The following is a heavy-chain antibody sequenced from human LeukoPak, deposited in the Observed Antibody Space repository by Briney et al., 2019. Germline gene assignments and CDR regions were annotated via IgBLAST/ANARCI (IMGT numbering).Heavy chain of an antibody. D-gene: IGHD6-19*01. V-gene: IGHV4-39*01. J-gene: IGHJ4*02. CDR2: IYYSGST. Sequence: SETLSLTCTVSGGSISSSTYYWGWVRQPPGKGLEWIGSIYYSGSTYYNPSLKSRVTISVETSKSQFSLKLSSVTAADTAVYYCARHYSSDPFDYWGQGTLVIVSS. CDR3: ARHYSSDPFDY. CDR1: GGSISSSTYY.